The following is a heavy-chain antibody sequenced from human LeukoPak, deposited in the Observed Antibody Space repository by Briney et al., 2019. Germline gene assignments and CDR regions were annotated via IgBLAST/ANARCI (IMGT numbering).Heavy chain of an antibody. CDR1: GGSISSSSYY. CDR2: IYYSGST. D-gene: IGHD2-2*02. V-gene: IGHV4-39*01. CDR3: ASYAAISPYTTFDY. Sequence: SETLSLTCTVSGGSISSSSYYWGWIRQPPGKGLEWIGSIYYSGSTYYNPSLKSRVTISVDTSKNQFSLKLSSVTAADTAVYYCASYAAISPYTTFDYWGQGTLVTVSS. J-gene: IGHJ4*02.